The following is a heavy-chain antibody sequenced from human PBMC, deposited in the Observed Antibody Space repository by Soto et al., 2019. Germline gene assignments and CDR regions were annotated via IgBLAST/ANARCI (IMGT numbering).Heavy chain of an antibody. CDR2: ISYDGRNK. V-gene: IGHV3-30*18. D-gene: IGHD3-3*01. CDR1: GFTFSSYG. J-gene: IGHJ4*01. CDR3: AKGSGRDFWSGYYF. Sequence: TGGSLRLSCAASGFTFSSYGMHWVRQAPGKGLEWVAVISYDGRNKYYADSVKGRFTISRDNSKNTLYLQMDSLRAEDTAVYYCAKGSGRDFWSGYYFWGHGTLVTVSS.